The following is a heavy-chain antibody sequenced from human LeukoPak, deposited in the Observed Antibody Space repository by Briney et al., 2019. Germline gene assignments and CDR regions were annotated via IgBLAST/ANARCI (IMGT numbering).Heavy chain of an antibody. Sequence: PGRSLRLSCAASGFTFSSYAMHWVRQAPGKGLEWVAVISYDGSNKYYADSVKGRFTISRDNTKNSLYLKMNSLRADDTAVYYCARDKIVGPTTLDYWGQGTLVTVSS. CDR2: ISYDGSNK. CDR3: ARDKIVGPTTLDY. J-gene: IGHJ4*02. D-gene: IGHD1-26*01. CDR1: GFTFSSYA. V-gene: IGHV3-30*04.